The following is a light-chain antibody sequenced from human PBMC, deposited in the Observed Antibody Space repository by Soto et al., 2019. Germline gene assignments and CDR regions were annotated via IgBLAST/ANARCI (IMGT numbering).Light chain of an antibody. CDR2: GAS. J-gene: IGKJ4*01. Sequence: EIVLTQSPCTLSLSPGERTTLSCRASQSVSSIFLAWYQQKPGQAPRLLIYGASTRATGIPDRFSGSGSGTDFTLTISRLEPDAFAVYYCQQYGSSPLPFGGGTKVDIK. CDR3: QQYGSSPLP. CDR1: QSVSSIF. V-gene: IGKV3-20*01.